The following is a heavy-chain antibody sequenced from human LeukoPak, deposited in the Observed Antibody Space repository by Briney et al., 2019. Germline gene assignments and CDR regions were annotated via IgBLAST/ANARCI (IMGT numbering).Heavy chain of an antibody. Sequence: GASVKPSCKASGYTFTTYGISWVRLAPGQGLEWMGWISAYNGNTNYAQQFQGRVTMTTDTSMSTAYMELRRLRSDDTAVYYCARDLIAVRPGWFDPWGQGSLVTVSS. J-gene: IGHJ5*02. D-gene: IGHD6-6*01. CDR1: GYTFTTYG. CDR2: ISAYNGNT. V-gene: IGHV1-18*01. CDR3: ARDLIAVRPGWFDP.